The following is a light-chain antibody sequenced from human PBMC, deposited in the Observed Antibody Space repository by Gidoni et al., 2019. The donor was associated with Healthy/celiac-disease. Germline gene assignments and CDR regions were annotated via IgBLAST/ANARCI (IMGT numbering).Light chain of an antibody. CDR2: GAS. J-gene: IGKJ5*01. V-gene: IGKV3-20*01. Sequence: EIVLTQSPGTLSLSPGERATLSCRDSQSVSSSYLAWYQQKPGQAPRLLIYGASSRATGIPDMFSGSGSGTDFTLTIRRLEPEDFAVYYCQQYGRFTGVTFGQGTRLEIK. CDR1: QSVSSSY. CDR3: QQYGRFTGVT.